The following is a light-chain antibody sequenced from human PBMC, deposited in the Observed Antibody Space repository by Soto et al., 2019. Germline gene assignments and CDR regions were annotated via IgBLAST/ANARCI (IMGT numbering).Light chain of an antibody. CDR1: QGISSA. CDR2: DAS. Sequence: AIQLTQSPSSLSASVGDRVTITCRASQGISSALAWYQQKPGKAPKLLIYDASSLESGVPSRFSGSGSGIDFTLTISSLQPEDFATYYCQQFNSYPSTFGQGTRLEIK. J-gene: IGKJ5*01. V-gene: IGKV1-13*02. CDR3: QQFNSYPST.